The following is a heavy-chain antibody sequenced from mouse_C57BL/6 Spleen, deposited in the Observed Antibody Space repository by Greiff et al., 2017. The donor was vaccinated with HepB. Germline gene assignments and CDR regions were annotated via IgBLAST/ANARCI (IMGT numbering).Heavy chain of an antibody. V-gene: IGHV1-82*01. J-gene: IGHJ1*03. Sequence: VQLQQSGPELVKPGASVKISCKASGYAFSSSWMNWVKQRPGKGLEWIGRIYPGDGDTNYNGKFKGKATLTADKSSSTAYMQLSSLTSEDSAVYFCARSRSKGNWYFDVWGTGTTVTVSS. CDR1: GYAFSSSW. CDR2: IYPGDGDT. CDR3: ARSRSKGNWYFDV. D-gene: IGHD2-5*01.